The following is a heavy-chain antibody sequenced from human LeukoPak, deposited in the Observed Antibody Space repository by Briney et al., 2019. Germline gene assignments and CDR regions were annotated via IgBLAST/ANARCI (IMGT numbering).Heavy chain of an antibody. D-gene: IGHD3-10*01. J-gene: IGHJ5*02. CDR2: FDPEDGET. Sequence: ASVKVSCKVSGYTLTELFMHWVRQAPGKGLEWMGGFDPEDGETIYAQKFQGRVTMTEDTSTDTAYMELSSLRSEDTAVYYCATAKPRSGSLLFDPWGQGTLVTVSS. CDR1: GYTLTELF. CDR3: ATAKPRSGSLLFDP. V-gene: IGHV1-24*01.